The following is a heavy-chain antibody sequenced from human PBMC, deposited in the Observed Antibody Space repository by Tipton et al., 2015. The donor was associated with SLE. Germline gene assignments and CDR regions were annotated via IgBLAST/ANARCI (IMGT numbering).Heavy chain of an antibody. CDR2: INPNSGGT. CDR3: ARGNSGTTKGLDYFDF. CDR1: GYTFTDSY. J-gene: IGHJ4*02. D-gene: IGHD2/OR15-2a*01. Sequence: QLVQSGAEVTKPGASVKVSCKASGYTFTDSYMHWVRQAPGQGLEWMGWINPNSGGTNYARKFQGRVSMTRDTSISTAYMELSRLTSDDTAVYYCARGNSGTTKGLDYFDFWGQGTLVTVSS. V-gene: IGHV1-2*02.